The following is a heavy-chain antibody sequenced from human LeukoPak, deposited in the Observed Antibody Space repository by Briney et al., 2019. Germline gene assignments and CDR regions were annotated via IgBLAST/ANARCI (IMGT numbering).Heavy chain of an antibody. CDR3: ARREWSNPFDY. J-gene: IGHJ4*02. D-gene: IGHD3-3*01. Sequence: PSETLSLTCTVSGDSISSSSYYWAWIRQPPGKGLEWIGNIYYGGSTYYSPSLKSRVTISVDTSKNQFSLKLSSVTAADTAVYYCARREWSNPFDYWGQGTLVTVSS. V-gene: IGHV4-39*07. CDR2: IYYGGST. CDR1: GDSISSSSYY.